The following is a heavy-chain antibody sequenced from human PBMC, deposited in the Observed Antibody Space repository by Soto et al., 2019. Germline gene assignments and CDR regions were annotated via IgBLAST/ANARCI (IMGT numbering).Heavy chain of an antibody. CDR1: GFAFRSYW. J-gene: IGHJ4*02. CDR3: VRSSGWTGDY. V-gene: IGHV3-7*04. Sequence: GGSMRISCATSGFAFRSYWMNWVRQVTGKGLEWVANIKEDGSEINYVDSVRGRFTISRDNANSSLYLQMNSLRAEDTPVYYCVRSSGWTGDYWGQGILVTVSS. D-gene: IGHD3-10*01. CDR2: IKEDGSEI.